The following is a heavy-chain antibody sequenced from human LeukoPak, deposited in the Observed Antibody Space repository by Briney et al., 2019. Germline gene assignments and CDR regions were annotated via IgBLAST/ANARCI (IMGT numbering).Heavy chain of an antibody. CDR2: INPNSGGT. D-gene: IGHD1-7*01. CDR1: GCTFTGYY. J-gene: IGHJ4*02. Sequence: GASVKVSCKASGCTFTGYYMHWVRQAPGQGLEWMGWINPNSGGTNYAQKVQGRVTMTRDTSISTAYMELSRLRSDDTAVYYCARDRPYNWNYVLPFDYWGQGTLVTVSS. V-gene: IGHV1-2*02. CDR3: ARDRPYNWNYVLPFDY.